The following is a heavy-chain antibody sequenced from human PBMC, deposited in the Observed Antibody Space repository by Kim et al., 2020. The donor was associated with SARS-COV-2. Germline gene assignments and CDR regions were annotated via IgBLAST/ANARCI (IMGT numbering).Heavy chain of an antibody. D-gene: IGHD1-26*01. CDR2: VYYNGVT. Sequence: SETLSLTCTLPAGSFSSSRYYWGWIRQPPGKGLEWIGYVYYNGVTYYNPSLARRVTISVDSARIQFSRKVSSVTAADTAIYYCATMRPDQWEPSTYFDS. J-gene: IGHJ4*01. V-gene: IGHV4-39*01. CDR3: ATMRPDQWEPSTYFDS. CDR1: AGSFSSSRYY.